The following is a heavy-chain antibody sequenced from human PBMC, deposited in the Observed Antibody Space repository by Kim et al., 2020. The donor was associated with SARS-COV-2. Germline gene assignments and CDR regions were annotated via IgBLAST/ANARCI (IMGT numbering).Heavy chain of an antibody. CDR3: ARVSGVLYIGPGECWFDP. Sequence: ASVKVSCKASGYSFTSYDIYWVRQATGQGLEWMGWMNPNSGNTGYAQKFHGRVTMTRNTSISTAYIELSSLRSEDTAVYYCARVSGVLYIGPGECWFDPWGQATLVNVSS. CDR1: GYSFTSYD. J-gene: IGHJ5*02. V-gene: IGHV1-8*01. CDR2: MNPNSGNT. D-gene: IGHD3-10*01.